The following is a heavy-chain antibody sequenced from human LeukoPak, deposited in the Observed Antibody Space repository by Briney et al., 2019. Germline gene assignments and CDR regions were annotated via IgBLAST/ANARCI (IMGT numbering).Heavy chain of an antibody. CDR3: ATGRGSF. CDR2: INQDGRTK. Sequence: GGSLRLSCTASGFTFSTYWMSWVRQTPGKGLEWVANINQDGRTKYYVDSMKGRFTVSRDNAKNSLYLQMGSLRAEDTAAYYCATGRGSFWGQGTLVTVSS. CDR1: GFTFSTYW. J-gene: IGHJ4*02. V-gene: IGHV3-7*01. D-gene: IGHD3-10*01.